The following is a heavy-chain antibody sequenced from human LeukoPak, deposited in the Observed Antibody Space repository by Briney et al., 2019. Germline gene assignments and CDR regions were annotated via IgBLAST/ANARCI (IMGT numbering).Heavy chain of an antibody. CDR1: GFTFSSYA. CDR2: ISGSGGST. Sequence: PGGSLRLSCAASGFTFSSYAMSWVRQAPGKGLEWVSGISGSGGSTNYADSVKGRFTISRDYSMITLYLQMNSLRAEDTAIYYCTKDGGYYGSGSHVDYWGQGTLVTVSS. CDR3: TKDGGYYGSGSHVDY. D-gene: IGHD3-10*01. J-gene: IGHJ4*02. V-gene: IGHV3-23*01.